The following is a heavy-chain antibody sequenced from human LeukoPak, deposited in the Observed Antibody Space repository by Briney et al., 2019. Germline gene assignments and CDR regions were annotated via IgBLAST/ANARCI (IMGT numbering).Heavy chain of an antibody. V-gene: IGHV4-30-4*08. D-gene: IGHD2-2*01. J-gene: IGHJ6*03. CDR2: IYYSGST. Sequence: SSETLSLTCTVSGGSISSGDYYWGWIRQPPGKGLEWIGYIYYSGSTYYNPSLKSRVTISVDTSKNQFSLKLSSVTAADTAVYYCAAARKDIVVVPAAVNYYYYMDVWGKGTTVTVSS. CDR1: GGSISSGDYY. CDR3: AAARKDIVVVPAAVNYYYYMDV.